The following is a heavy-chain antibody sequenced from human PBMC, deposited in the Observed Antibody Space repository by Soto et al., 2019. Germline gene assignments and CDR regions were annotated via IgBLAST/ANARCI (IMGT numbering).Heavy chain of an antibody. D-gene: IGHD4-17*01. Sequence: ASVTISVTCTVANGSIRSTVYSWDWINQPPGKGLEWIGEIYHSGSTNYNPSLKSRVTISVDKSKNQFSLKLSSVTAADTAVYYCARGQTTVTTTANWFDPWGQGTLVTVSS. V-gene: IGHV4-39*07. CDR3: ARGQTTVTTTANWFDP. CDR1: NGSIRSTVYS. J-gene: IGHJ5*02. CDR2: IYHSGST.